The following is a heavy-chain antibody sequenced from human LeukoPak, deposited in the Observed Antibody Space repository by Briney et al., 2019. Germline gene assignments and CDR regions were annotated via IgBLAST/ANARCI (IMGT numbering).Heavy chain of an antibody. J-gene: IGHJ4*02. Sequence: GSSVKVSCKASGGTFSSYAISWVRQAPGQGLEWMGGIIPILGIANYAQKFQGRVTITADKSTSTAYMELSSLRSEDTAVYYCARDSGSYYEAFDYWGQGTLVTVSS. CDR1: GGTFSSYA. CDR3: ARDSGSYYEAFDY. CDR2: IIPILGIA. V-gene: IGHV1-69*04. D-gene: IGHD1-26*01.